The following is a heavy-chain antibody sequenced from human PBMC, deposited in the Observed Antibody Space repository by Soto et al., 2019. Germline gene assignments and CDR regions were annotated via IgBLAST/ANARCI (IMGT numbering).Heavy chain of an antibody. CDR3: ARDFGEWEPTKGAGDY. CDR2: ISAYNGNT. V-gene: IGHV1-18*01. CDR1: GYTFTSYG. Sequence: ASVKVSCKASGYTFTSYGISWVRQAPGQGLEWMGWISAYNGNTNYAQKLQGRVTMTTDTSTSTAYMELRSLRSDDTAVYYCARDFGEWEPTKGAGDYWGQGTLVTVSS. D-gene: IGHD1-26*01. J-gene: IGHJ4*02.